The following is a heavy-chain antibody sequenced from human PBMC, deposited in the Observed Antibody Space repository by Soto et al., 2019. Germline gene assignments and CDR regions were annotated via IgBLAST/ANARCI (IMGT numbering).Heavy chain of an antibody. Sequence: SVKVSCKASGGTFSSYAISWVRQAPGQGLEWMGGIIPIFGTANYAQKFQGRVTITADESTSTAYMELSSLRSEDTAVYYCARKPIFGGVITPYYYYYGMDVWGRGTTVTVSS. J-gene: IGHJ6*02. CDR3: ARKPIFGGVITPYYYYYGMDV. CDR2: IIPIFGTA. CDR1: GGTFSSYA. V-gene: IGHV1-69*13. D-gene: IGHD3-3*01.